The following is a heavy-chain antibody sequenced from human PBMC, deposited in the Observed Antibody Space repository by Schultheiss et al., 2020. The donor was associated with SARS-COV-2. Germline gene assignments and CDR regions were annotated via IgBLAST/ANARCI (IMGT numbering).Heavy chain of an antibody. D-gene: IGHD3-3*01. CDR2: ISSSSSTI. CDR1: GFTFSSYS. V-gene: IGHV3-48*04. J-gene: IGHJ4*02. CDR3: AKDSTVLRFLEWLAFDY. Sequence: GESLKISCAASGFTFSSYSMNWVRQAPGKGLEWVSYISSSSSTIYYADSVKGRFTISRDNAKNSLYLQMNSLRAEDTAVYYCAKDSTVLRFLEWLAFDYWGQGTLVTVSS.